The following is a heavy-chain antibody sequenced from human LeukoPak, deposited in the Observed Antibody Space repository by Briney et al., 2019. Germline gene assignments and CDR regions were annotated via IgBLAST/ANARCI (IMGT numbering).Heavy chain of an antibody. Sequence: KPSETLSLACAVYGGSFSGYYWSWIRQPPGKGLEWIGEINHSGSTNYNPSLKSRVTISVDTSKNQFSLKLSSVTAADTAVYYCARGHCSSTSCYSFDYWGQGTLVTVSS. CDR1: GGSFSGYY. V-gene: IGHV4-34*01. D-gene: IGHD2-2*01. CDR2: INHSGST. J-gene: IGHJ4*02. CDR3: ARGHCSSTSCYSFDY.